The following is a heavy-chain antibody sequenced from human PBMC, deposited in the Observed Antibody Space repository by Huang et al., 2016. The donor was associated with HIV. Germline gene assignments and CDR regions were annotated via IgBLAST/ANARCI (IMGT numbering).Heavy chain of an antibody. CDR2: TIPLHDTT. Sequence: QVQLVQSGAEMKKSGSSVKVSCKASGGTVRGFSFTWVRQAPGHGLEWMGVTIPLHDTTDLEQKFRCRDTFTADESKNTAFRELSGLTSQDTAVYYCARGVGNSNRGFDIWGQGTLVTVS. CDR3: ARGVGNSNRGFDI. V-gene: IGHV1-69*13. D-gene: IGHD5-18*01. CDR1: GGTVRGFS. J-gene: IGHJ4*02.